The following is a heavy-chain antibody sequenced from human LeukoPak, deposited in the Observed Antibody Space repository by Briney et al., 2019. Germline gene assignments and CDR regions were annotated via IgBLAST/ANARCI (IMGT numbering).Heavy chain of an antibody. CDR1: GFTFSSYA. J-gene: IGHJ4*02. D-gene: IGHD5-12*01. CDR3: AGQWLRLGPIDY. Sequence: GGSLRLSCAASGFTFSSYAMNWVRQAPGKGLAWVSGINNSGGSTYYADSVKGRFTISRDNSKDTLYLQMNSLGVDDTAVYYCAGQWLRLGPIDYWGQGTLVSVSS. V-gene: IGHV3-23*01. CDR2: INNSGGST.